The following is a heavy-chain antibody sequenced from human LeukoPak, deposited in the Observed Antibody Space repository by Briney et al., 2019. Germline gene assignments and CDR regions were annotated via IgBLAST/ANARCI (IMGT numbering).Heavy chain of an antibody. CDR3: ARERQNKDFWSGGDY. J-gene: IGHJ4*02. CDR2: ISSSSSYM. V-gene: IGHV3-21*01. CDR1: GFTFSSYS. Sequence: PGGSLRLSCAASGFTFSSYSMNWVRQAPGKGLEWVSSISSSSSYMYYADSVKGRFTISRDNAKNSLYLQMNSLRAEDTAVYYCARERQNKDFWSGGDYWGQGTLVTVSS. D-gene: IGHD3-3*01.